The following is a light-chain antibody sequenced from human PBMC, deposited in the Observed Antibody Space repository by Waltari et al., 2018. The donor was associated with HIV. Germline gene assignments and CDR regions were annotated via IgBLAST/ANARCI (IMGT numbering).Light chain of an antibody. CDR2: DVS. CDR1: SSDVGGYNY. J-gene: IGLJ3*02. Sequence: QSALTQPASVSGSPGQSIPISCTGTSSDVGGYNYVSWYQQYPGKAPKLMIYDVSNRPSGVSNRFSGSKSGNTASLTISGLQAEDEADYYCSSYTCSSTRVFGGGTKLTVL. V-gene: IGLV2-14*01. CDR3: SSYTCSSTRV.